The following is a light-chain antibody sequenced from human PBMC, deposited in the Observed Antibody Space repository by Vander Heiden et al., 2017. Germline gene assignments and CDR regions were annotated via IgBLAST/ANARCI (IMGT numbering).Light chain of an antibody. J-gene: IGLJ3*02. V-gene: IGLV2-14*01. CDR2: EVS. CDR1: SRDVGGNNY. CDR3: SSYTSTSTPWV. Sequence: QSALTQPASVSGSPGHAITISCTESSRDVGGNNYVSWFQQHPGKAPKLMIYEVSNRPSGVSNRFSGSKSGNTASLTISGLQAEDEADYYCSSYTSTSTPWVFGGGTKLTVL.